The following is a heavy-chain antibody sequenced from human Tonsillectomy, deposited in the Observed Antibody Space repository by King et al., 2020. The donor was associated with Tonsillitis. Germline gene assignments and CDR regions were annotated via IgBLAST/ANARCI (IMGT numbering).Heavy chain of an antibody. CDR3: AKAPFGGYSYAWVDY. CDR2: ISWNSGSI. CDR1: GFTFDDYA. J-gene: IGHJ4*02. V-gene: IGHV3-9*01. Sequence: VQLVESGGGLVQPGRSLRLSCAASGFTFDDYAMHWVRQAPGKGLEWVSSISWNSGSIDYADSVKGRFTISRDNAKNSLYLQMNSLRAEDTALYYCAKAPFGGYSYAWVDYWGQGTLVAVSS. D-gene: IGHD5-18*01.